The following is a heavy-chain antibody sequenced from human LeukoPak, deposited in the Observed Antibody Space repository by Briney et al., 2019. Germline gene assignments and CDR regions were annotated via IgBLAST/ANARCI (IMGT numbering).Heavy chain of an antibody. D-gene: IGHD2-2*02. Sequence: PSQTLSLTCTVSGGSISSGDYYWSWIRQPPGKGLEWIGYIYYSGSTYYNPSLKSRVTISVDTSKNQFSLKLSSVTAADTAVYYCARASWGYRSSTSCYNKMFDYWGQGTLVTVSS. V-gene: IGHV4-30-4*08. J-gene: IGHJ4*02. CDR2: IYYSGST. CDR1: GGSISSGDYY. CDR3: ARASWGYRSSTSCYNKMFDY.